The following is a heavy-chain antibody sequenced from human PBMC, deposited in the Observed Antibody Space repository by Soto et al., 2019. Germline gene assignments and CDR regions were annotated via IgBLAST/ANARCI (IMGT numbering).Heavy chain of an antibody. CDR3: VHHVTGGSFHV. D-gene: IGHD4-4*01. Sequence: QITLKESGPTVVKPTQTLTLTCTFSGFSLTTNGVGVGWIRQPPGKALEWLALIYWDDDKRYSPTLKSRLAITKDISKNQVVLTLTDVDPVDAATYFSVHHVTGGSFHVWGQGSRVTVSS. CDR2: IYWDDDK. CDR1: GFSLTTNGVG. J-gene: IGHJ3*01. V-gene: IGHV2-5*02.